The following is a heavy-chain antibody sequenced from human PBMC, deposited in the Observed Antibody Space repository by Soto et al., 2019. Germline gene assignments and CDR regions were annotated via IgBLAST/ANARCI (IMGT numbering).Heavy chain of an antibody. CDR3: ARAVVVVAATSNWFDP. Sequence: QVQLQESGPGLVKPSETLSLTCTVSGGSISSYYWSWIRQPPGKGLEWIGYIYYSGSTNYNPSLKSRVTISVDTSKNQFSLKLSSVTAADTAVYYCARAVVVVAATSNWFDPWGQGTLVTVSS. CDR1: GGSISSYY. CDR2: IYYSGST. V-gene: IGHV4-59*01. J-gene: IGHJ5*02. D-gene: IGHD2-15*01.